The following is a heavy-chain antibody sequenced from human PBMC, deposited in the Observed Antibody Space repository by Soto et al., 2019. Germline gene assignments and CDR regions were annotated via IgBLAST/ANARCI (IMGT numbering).Heavy chain of an antibody. V-gene: IGHV3-21*01. J-gene: IGHJ6*03. Sequence: PGGSLRLSCAASGFTFSSYSMNWVRQAPGKGLEWVSSISSSSSYIYYADSVKGRFTISRDNAKNSLYLQMNSLRAEDTAVYYCARVGGDYYGSGSYFPLPGYYYMDVWGKGTTVTVSS. D-gene: IGHD3-10*01. CDR1: GFTFSSYS. CDR2: ISSSSSYI. CDR3: ARVGGDYYGSGSYFPLPGYYYMDV.